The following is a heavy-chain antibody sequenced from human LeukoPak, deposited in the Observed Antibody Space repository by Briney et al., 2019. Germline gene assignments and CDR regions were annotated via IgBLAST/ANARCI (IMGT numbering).Heavy chain of an antibody. CDR3: ARDKRYSGSYHFDY. CDR2: IYHSGTT. CDR1: GYSISSGYY. D-gene: IGHD1-26*01. J-gene: IGHJ4*02. Sequence: SETLSLTCTVSGYSISSGYYWGWIRQPPGKGQEWIGSIYHSGTTYYNPSLKSRVTISVDTSKNQFSLKLSSVTAADTAVYYCARDKRYSGSYHFDYWGQGTLVTVSS. V-gene: IGHV4-38-2*02.